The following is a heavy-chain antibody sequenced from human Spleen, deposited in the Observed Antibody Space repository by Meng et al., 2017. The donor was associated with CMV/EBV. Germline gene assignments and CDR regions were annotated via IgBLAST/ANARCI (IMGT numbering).Heavy chain of an antibody. CDR1: GASIRISY. CDR3: ATIYHSRGFSSLDY. Sequence: GAGASIRISYWTWIRHPPGKGLEWIGYIYFSGSTDYNPSLNGRATVSVDTANNHFSLKLNSVTAADTAVYYCATIYHSRGFSSLDYWGQGTLVTVSS. V-gene: IGHV4-59*01. D-gene: IGHD3-22*01. CDR2: IYFSGST. J-gene: IGHJ4*02.